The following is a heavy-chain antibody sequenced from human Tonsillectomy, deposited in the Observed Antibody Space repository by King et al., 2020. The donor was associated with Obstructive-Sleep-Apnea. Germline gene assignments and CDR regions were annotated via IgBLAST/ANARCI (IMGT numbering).Heavy chain of an antibody. CDR1: GGTSSSFA. CDR3: ARGNVDTAIPFDY. J-gene: IGHJ4*02. Sequence: QLVQSGAAVKKPGSSVKVSCKASGGTSSSFAISWVRQAPGQGLEWMGRIYPMLGTSNYAQRLQGKVMIAADKFMSTAHMELSSLISEETAGYYCARGNVDTAIPFDYWGQGTLVTVSS. CDR2: IYPMLGTS. V-gene: IGHV1-69*04. D-gene: IGHD5-18*01.